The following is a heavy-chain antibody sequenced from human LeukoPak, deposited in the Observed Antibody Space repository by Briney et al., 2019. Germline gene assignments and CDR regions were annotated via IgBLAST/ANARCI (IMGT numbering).Heavy chain of an antibody. CDR2: IFHGGNT. D-gene: IGHD2-15*01. J-gene: IGHJ5*02. Sequence: SETLSLTCAVSGGSISSNTWWSWVRQSPGKGLEWIGEIFHGGNTNYNPSLMGRVTVLVDKSKNQFSLRLNSVTAADTAMYYCARDPEGSGNWFDTWGQGILVTVSS. V-gene: IGHV4-4*02. CDR1: GGSISSNTW. CDR3: ARDPEGSGNWFDT.